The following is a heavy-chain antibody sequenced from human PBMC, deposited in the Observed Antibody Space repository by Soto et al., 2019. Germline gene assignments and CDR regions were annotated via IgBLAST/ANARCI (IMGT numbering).Heavy chain of an antibody. CDR1: EFSFNNFA. D-gene: IGHD3-3*01. V-gene: IGHV3-30*18. CDR2: MSHDASHK. J-gene: IGHJ2*01. CDR3: AKAPGSSFLFLKWLVWYFDL. Sequence: SRRLSFPLAEFSFNNFATHCVRQARGRGLEWICVMSHDASHKYYAYSVKGRLTISRDNSKNAMYLQMDSMKSENTAVYYCAKAPGSSFLFLKWLVWYFDLWGHGTLVTVSS.